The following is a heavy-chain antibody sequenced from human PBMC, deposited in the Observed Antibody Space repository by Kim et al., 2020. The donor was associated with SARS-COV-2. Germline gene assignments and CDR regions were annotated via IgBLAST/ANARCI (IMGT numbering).Heavy chain of an antibody. V-gene: IGHV3-33*01. J-gene: IGHJ3*02. CDR1: GFTFSSYG. D-gene: IGHD3-22*01. CDR3: ARDPYYYDSSGYYHDAFDI. CDR2: IWYDGSNK. Sequence: GGSLRLSCAASGFTFSSYGMHWVRQAPGKGLEWVAVIWYDGSNKYYADSVKGRFTISRDNSKNTLYLQMNSLRAEDTAVYYCARDPYYYDSSGYYHDAFDIWGQGTMVTVSS.